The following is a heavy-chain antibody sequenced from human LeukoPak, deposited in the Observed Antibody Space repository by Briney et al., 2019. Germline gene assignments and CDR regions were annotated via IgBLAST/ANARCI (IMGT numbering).Heavy chain of an antibody. Sequence: GGSLRLSCAASGFTFSSYGMHWVRQAPGKGLEWVAVISYDGSNKYYADSVKGRFTISRDNSKNTLYLQMNSLRAEDTAVYYCAKDLDGYCSSTSCYMVDYWGQGTLVTVSS. J-gene: IGHJ4*02. D-gene: IGHD2-2*03. CDR1: GFTFSSYG. V-gene: IGHV3-30*18. CDR2: ISYDGSNK. CDR3: AKDLDGYCSSTSCYMVDY.